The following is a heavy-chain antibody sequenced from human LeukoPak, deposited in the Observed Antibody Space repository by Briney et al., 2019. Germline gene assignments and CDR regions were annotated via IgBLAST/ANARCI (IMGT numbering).Heavy chain of an antibody. J-gene: IGHJ6*03. V-gene: IGHV1-8*01. CDR1: GYTFTSYD. CDR2: MNPNSGNT. D-gene: IGHD3-3*01. CDR3: ARGVRVRTIFGVAAQGSSRYYYYYYMDV. Sequence: ASVTVSYKASGYTFTSYDINWVRQAPGQGIEWVGWMNPNSGNTGYPQEFQGRVTMTRNTSISTAYMELSSLRSEDTAVYYCARGVRVRTIFGVAAQGSSRYYYYYYMDVWGKGTTVTVSS.